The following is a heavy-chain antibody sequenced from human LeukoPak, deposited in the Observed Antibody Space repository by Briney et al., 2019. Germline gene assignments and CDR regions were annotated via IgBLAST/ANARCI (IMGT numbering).Heavy chain of an antibody. V-gene: IGHV4-59*01. CDR1: GGSISRYY. Sequence: SETLSLTCTVSGGSISRYYWSWIRQPPGKGLEWIGYIYYSGSTNYNPSLKSRVTISVDTSKNQFPLKLSSVTAADTAVYYCARAGGEMATIPKFSYYYYYYFMDVWGKGTTVTVSS. CDR3: ARAGGEMATIPKFSYYYYYYFMDV. D-gene: IGHD5-24*01. J-gene: IGHJ6*03. CDR2: IYYSGST.